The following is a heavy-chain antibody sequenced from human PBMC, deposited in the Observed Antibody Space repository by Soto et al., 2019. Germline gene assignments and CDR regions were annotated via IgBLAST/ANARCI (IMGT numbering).Heavy chain of an antibody. CDR2: IIPIFGTA. J-gene: IGHJ6*02. Sequence: SVKVSCKASGGTFSSYAISWVRQAPGQGLEWMGGIIPIFGTANYAQKFQGRVTITADESTSTAYMELSSLRSEDTAVYYCARDPGYCSSTSCYPYYYGMDVWGQGTTVTVSS. CDR3: ARDPGYCSSTSCYPYYYGMDV. CDR1: GGTFSSYA. D-gene: IGHD2-2*01. V-gene: IGHV1-69*13.